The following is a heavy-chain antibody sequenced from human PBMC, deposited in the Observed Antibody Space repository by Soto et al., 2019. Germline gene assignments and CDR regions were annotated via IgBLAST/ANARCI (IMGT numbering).Heavy chain of an antibody. Sequence: PSETLSLTCAVYGGSFSGYYWSWIRQPPGKGLEWIGEINHSGSTNYNPSLKSRVTISVDTSKNQFSLKLSSVTAADTAAYYCARGSHDILTTKFDPWGQGTLVTVSS. J-gene: IGHJ5*02. CDR3: ARGSHDILTTKFDP. CDR1: GGSFSGYY. CDR2: INHSGST. D-gene: IGHD3-9*01. V-gene: IGHV4-34*01.